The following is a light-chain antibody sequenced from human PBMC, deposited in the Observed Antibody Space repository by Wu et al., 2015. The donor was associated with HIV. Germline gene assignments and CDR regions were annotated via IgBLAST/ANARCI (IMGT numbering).Light chain of an antibody. CDR3: QQFEF. Sequence: EVVLTQSPGTLSLSPGESATLFCKVSQSGNSLTWIQKRRGQAPRLLIYDSSRRASGVPDRFIGSGSGTDFSLTIKNVIREDFAVYFCQQFEFFGLGTXLEIK. J-gene: IGKJ2*01. CDR2: DSS. V-gene: IGKV3-11*01. CDR1: QSGNS.